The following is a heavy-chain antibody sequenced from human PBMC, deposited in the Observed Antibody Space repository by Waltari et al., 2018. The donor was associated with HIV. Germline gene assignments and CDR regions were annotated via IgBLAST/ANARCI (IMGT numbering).Heavy chain of an antibody. J-gene: IGHJ4*02. V-gene: IGHV5-51*03. CDR3: ARRHIAATFFDY. CDR2: IYPVDPNT. D-gene: IGHD6-25*01. CDR1: GYRFTSYW. Sequence: EVQLVQSGAEVKKPGESLKISCKGSGYRFTSYWIAWVRQMPGKGLEWMGIIYPVDPNTRYSPSSQGQVTISADKSSSTAYLRWNSLKAPDTAMYYCARRHIAATFFDYWGQGTLVTVSS.